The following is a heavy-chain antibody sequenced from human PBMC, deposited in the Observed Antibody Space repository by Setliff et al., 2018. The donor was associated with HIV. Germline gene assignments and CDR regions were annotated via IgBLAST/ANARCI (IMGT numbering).Heavy chain of an antibody. CDR2: INPNIGST. Sequence: GASVKVSCKASGYTFTGYYIHWVRQAPGQGLQWMGRINPNIGSTNYAQNFQGRATMTRETSVNTAFMELSNLRSDDTAVYYCARDYRTTDILSSGYMDVWGKGTTVTVSS. D-gene: IGHD3-9*01. CDR3: ARDYRTTDILSSGYMDV. V-gene: IGHV1-2*06. CDR1: GYTFTGYY. J-gene: IGHJ6*03.